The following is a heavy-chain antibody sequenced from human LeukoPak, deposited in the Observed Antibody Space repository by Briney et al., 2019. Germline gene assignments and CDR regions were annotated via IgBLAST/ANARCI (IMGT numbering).Heavy chain of an antibody. CDR1: GFTFTSSA. V-gene: IGHV1-58*02. CDR2: IVVGSGNT. Sequence: PVRVSCKASGFTFTSSAMQWVRQARGQRLEWIGWIVVGSGNTNYAQKFQERVTITRDMSTSTAYMELSSLRSEDTAVYYCAADPGANHSGSGGSAPTAEDDYWGQGTLVTVSS. D-gene: IGHD2-15*01. CDR3: AADPGANHSGSGGSAPTAEDDY. J-gene: IGHJ4*02.